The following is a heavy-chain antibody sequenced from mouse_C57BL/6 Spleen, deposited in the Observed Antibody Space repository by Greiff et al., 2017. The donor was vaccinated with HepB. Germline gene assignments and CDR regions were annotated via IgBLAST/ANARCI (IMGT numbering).Heavy chain of an antibody. CDR1: GYTFTDYN. D-gene: IGHD2-4*01. CDR3: ARERYYDYHYAMDY. CDR2: INPNNGGT. V-gene: IGHV1-22*01. J-gene: IGHJ4*01. Sequence: VQLQQSGPELVKPGASVKMSCKASGYTFTDYNMHWVKQSHGKSLEWIGYINPNNGGTSYNQKFKGKATLTVNKSSSTAYMELRSLTSEDSAVYYCARERYYDYHYAMDYWGQGTSVTVSS.